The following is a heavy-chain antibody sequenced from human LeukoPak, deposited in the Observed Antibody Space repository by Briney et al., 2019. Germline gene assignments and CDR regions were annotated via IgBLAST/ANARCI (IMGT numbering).Heavy chain of an antibody. CDR2: ISAYNGNT. Sequence: ASVKVSCTASGYTFTSYGISWVRQAPGQGLEWMGWISAYNGNTNYAQKLQGRVTMTTDTSTSTAYMELRSLRSDDTAVYYCARVVAAAGSNWFDPWGQGTLVTVSS. CDR3: ARVVAAAGSNWFDP. J-gene: IGHJ5*02. V-gene: IGHV1-18*01. D-gene: IGHD6-13*01. CDR1: GYTFTSYG.